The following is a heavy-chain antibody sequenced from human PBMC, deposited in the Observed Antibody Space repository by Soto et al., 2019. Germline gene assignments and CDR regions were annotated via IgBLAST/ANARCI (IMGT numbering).Heavy chain of an antibody. CDR1: GGSISRSNW. J-gene: IGHJ4*02. CDR2: IYHSGST. D-gene: IGHD3-9*01. Sequence: SETLSLTCAVSGGSISRSNWWSWVRQPPGKGLEWIGEIYHSGSTNYHPSLKSRVTISVDKSKNQFSLKLTSLTAADMAVYYCARSITFDWLFFDNWGQGTLVTV. V-gene: IGHV4-4*02. CDR3: ARSITFDWLFFDN.